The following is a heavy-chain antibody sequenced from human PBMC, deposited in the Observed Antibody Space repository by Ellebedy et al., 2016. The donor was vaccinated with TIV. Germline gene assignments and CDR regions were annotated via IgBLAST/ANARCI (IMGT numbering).Heavy chain of an antibody. CDR2: INPSGGST. Sequence: AASVKVSCKTSGYTFAGYYIHWVRQAPGQGLEWMGIINPSGGSTSYAQKFQGRVTMTRDTSTSKVYLELSSLRAEDTAIYYCAGLWFGDSPSDNSDYWGRGTLVTVSS. D-gene: IGHD3-10*01. V-gene: IGHV1-46*01. CDR3: AGLWFGDSPSDNSDY. J-gene: IGHJ4*02. CDR1: GYTFAGYY.